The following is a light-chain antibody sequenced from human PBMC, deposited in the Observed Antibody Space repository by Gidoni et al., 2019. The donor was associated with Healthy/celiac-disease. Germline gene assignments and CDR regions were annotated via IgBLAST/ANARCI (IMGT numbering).Light chain of an antibody. Sequence: HSPLPHPPPFSGSPGQSITISCTGTSSDVGSYNLVSWYQQHPGKAPKLMIYEGSKRPSGVSNRFSGSKSGNTASLTISGLQAEDEADYYCCSYAGSSTFVVFGGGTKLTVL. CDR3: CSYAGSSTFVV. J-gene: IGLJ2*01. V-gene: IGLV2-23*03. CDR2: EGS. CDR1: SSDVGSYNL.